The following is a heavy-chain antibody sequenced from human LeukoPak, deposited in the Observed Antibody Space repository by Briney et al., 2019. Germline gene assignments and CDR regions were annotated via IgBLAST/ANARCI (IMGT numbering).Heavy chain of an antibody. V-gene: IGHV3-21*01. CDR2: ISSSSSYI. D-gene: IGHD6-19*01. CDR1: GFTFSSYR. Sequence: GGSLRLSCAASGFTFSSYRMNWVRQAPGKGLEWVSSISSSSSYIYYADSVKGRFTISRDNAKNSLYLQMKSLRAEDTAVYYCARMKRIAVAGTRYFDYWGQGTLVTVSS. J-gene: IGHJ4*02. CDR3: ARMKRIAVAGTRYFDY.